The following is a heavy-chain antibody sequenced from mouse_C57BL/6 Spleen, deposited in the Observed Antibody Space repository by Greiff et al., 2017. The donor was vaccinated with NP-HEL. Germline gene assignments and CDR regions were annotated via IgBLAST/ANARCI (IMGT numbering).Heavy chain of an antibody. J-gene: IGHJ4*01. V-gene: IGHV1-50*01. Sequence: QVQLQQPGAELVKPGASVKLSCKASGYTFTSYWMQWVKQRPGQGLEWIGEIDPSDSYTNYNQKFKGKATLTVDTSSSPAYMQLSSLTSEASAVYYCARRHLYYAMDYWGQGTSVTVSS. CDR2: IDPSDSYT. D-gene: IGHD6-1*01. CDR3: ARRHLYYAMDY. CDR1: GYTFTSYW.